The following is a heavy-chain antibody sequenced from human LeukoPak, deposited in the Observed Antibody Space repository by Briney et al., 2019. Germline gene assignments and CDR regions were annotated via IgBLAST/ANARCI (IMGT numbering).Heavy chain of an antibody. CDR1: GGSISSGSYY. Sequence: SETLSLTCTVSGGSISSGSYYWTWIRQPAGKGLEWIGRIYTTGNTYYNPSLKSRVTISEDTSKNQFSLKLSSVTAADTAVYYCARDYYDSGTDIWGQGTMVTVSS. V-gene: IGHV4-61*02. CDR3: ARDYYDSGTDI. CDR2: IYTTGNT. J-gene: IGHJ3*02. D-gene: IGHD3-22*01.